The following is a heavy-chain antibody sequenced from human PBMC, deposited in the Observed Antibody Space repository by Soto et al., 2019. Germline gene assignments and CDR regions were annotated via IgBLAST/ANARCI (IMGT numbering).Heavy chain of an antibody. CDR2: INHSGST. CDR3: ARGRRSYAAVATIRGSYYFDY. CDR1: GGSFSGYY. J-gene: IGHJ4*02. D-gene: IGHD5-12*01. V-gene: IGHV4-34*01. Sequence: ETLSLTCAVYGGSFSGYYWSWILQPPGKGLEWIGEINHSGSTNYNPSLKSRVTISVDTSKNQFSLKLSSVTAADTAVYYCARGRRSYAAVATIRGSYYFDYWGQGTLVTVSS.